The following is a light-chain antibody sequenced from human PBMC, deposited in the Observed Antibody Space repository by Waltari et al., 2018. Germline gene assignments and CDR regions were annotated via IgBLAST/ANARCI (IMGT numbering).Light chain of an antibody. J-gene: IGLJ3*02. Sequence: QSVLTQPPSSSGTPGRRVPLPWSVLSSTLGSNFVYWYLQLPGPPPKRLIYRNKQRPSGVPDRFSGSKSGTSASLAISGLRSEDEADYYCAPWDDSLSGPGVFGGGTKLTVL. V-gene: IGLV1-47*01. CDR2: RNK. CDR3: APWDDSLSGPGV. CDR1: SSTLGSNF.